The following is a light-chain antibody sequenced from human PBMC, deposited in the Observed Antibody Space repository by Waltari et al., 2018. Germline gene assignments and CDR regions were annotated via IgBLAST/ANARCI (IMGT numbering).Light chain of an antibody. V-gene: IGLV3-19*01. CDR3: SSRNGRANQVV. CDR2: GKD. J-gene: IGLJ3*02. CDR1: RLRTSY. Sequence: SSELTQDPAVSVALGQTVRITCQGDRLRTSYPSWYQLKPGQAPVLVIYGKDKRPSGIPDRISGYSSGATSSLTITGAQAEDEADYYCSSRNGRANQVVFAGGTKVTVL.